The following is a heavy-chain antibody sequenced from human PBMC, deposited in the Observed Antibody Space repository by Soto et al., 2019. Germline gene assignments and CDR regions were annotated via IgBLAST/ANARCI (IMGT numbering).Heavy chain of an antibody. J-gene: IGHJ4*02. CDR1: DDSVSSDSYY. CDR3: ARGSTTKYRNDY. Sequence: QVQLQESGPGLVKPSETLSLTCTVSDDSVSSDSYYWSWIRQPPGKGLEWIGYIYYSGSTNYNPSLKSRVIISLDTSKNQFSLKLSSVAAADTAVYYCARGSTTKYRNDYWGQGTLVTVSS. D-gene: IGHD1-26*01. CDR2: IYYSGST. V-gene: IGHV4-61*01.